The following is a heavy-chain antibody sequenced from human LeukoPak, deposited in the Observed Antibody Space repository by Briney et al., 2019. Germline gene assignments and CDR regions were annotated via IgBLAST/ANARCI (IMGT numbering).Heavy chain of an antibody. CDR1: GGSISSYY. CDR2: IYYSGST. Sequence: SETLSLTCTVSGGSISSYYWSWIRLPPGKGLEWIGYIYYSGSTNYNPSLKSRVTISVDTSKNQFSLKLSSVTAADTAVYYCARAVNRTPYFDYWGQGTLVTVSS. D-gene: IGHD4-11*01. V-gene: IGHV4-59*01. CDR3: ARAVNRTPYFDY. J-gene: IGHJ4*02.